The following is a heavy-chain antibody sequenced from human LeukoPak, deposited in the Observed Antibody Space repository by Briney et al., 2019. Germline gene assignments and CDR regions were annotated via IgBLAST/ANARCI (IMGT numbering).Heavy chain of an antibody. CDR2: INHSGST. Sequence: SETLSLTCAVYGGSFSGYYWSWIRQPPGKGLEWIGEINHSGSTNYNPSLKSRVTISVDTSKNQFSLRLNSVTAADTAVYYCARQNTAYYDILTGYYADWFDPWGQGTLVTVSS. J-gene: IGHJ5*02. CDR3: ARQNTAYYDILTGYYADWFDP. CDR1: GGSFSGYY. D-gene: IGHD3-9*01. V-gene: IGHV4-34*01.